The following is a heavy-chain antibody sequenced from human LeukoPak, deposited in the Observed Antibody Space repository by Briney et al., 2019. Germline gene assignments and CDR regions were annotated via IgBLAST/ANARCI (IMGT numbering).Heavy chain of an antibody. J-gene: IGHJ5*02. CDR3: ARDDCSSTSCYHNWFDP. Sequence: GGSLRLTCAASGFTFSSYWMSWGRQAPGKGLERLANIKQDGSEKYYVDSVKGRFTISRDNAKNSLYLQMNRLRAEHTAVYYCARDDCSSTSCYHNWFDPWGQGTLVTVSS. D-gene: IGHD2-2*01. CDR1: GFTFSSYW. V-gene: IGHV3-7*01. CDR2: IKQDGSEK.